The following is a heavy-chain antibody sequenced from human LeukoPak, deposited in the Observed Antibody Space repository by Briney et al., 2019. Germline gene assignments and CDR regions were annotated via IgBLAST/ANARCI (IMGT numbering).Heavy chain of an antibody. CDR1: GFTFSSYE. V-gene: IGHV3-48*03. CDR2: ISSSGSTI. Sequence: PGGSLRLSCAASGFTFSSYEMNWVRQAPGKGLEWVSYISSSGSTIYYADSVKGRFTISRDNAKNSLYLQMNSLRAEDTAVYYCARVRMVEFDIWGQGTMVTVSS. D-gene: IGHD2-15*01. CDR3: ARVRMVEFDI. J-gene: IGHJ3*02.